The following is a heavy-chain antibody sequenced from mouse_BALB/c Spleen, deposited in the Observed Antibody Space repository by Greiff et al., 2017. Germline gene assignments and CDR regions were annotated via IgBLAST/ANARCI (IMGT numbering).Heavy chain of an antibody. V-gene: IGHV1-54*01. Sequence: QVQLQQSGAELVRPGTSVKVSCKASGYAFTNYLIEWVKQRPGQGLEWIGVINPGSGGTSYNQKFKGKAKLTAVTSASTAYMELSSLTNEDSAVYYCTRITTATFYYFDYWGQGTTLTVSS. D-gene: IGHD1-2*01. J-gene: IGHJ2*01. CDR2: INPGSGGT. CDR3: TRITTATFYYFDY. CDR1: GYAFTNYL.